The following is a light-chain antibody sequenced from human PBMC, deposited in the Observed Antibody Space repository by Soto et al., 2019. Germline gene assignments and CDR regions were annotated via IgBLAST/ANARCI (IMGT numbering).Light chain of an antibody. Sequence: EFGLTQSPGTLSLSPGERATLSCRASQTVRNNYLAWYQQKPGQAPRLLIYGASNRATGIPDRFSGSGSGTDFTLTISRLEPEDFAVYYCQQYGSSGTFGQGTKVDIK. CDR1: QTVRNNY. J-gene: IGKJ1*01. CDR3: QQYGSSGT. V-gene: IGKV3-20*01. CDR2: GAS.